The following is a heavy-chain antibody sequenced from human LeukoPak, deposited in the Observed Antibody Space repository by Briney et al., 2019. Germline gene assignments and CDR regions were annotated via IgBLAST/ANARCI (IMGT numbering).Heavy chain of an antibody. CDR3: ARGTPTQVVTVRSVDY. V-gene: IGHV7-4-1*02. CDR1: GYTFTSYY. CDR2: INTNTGNP. D-gene: IGHD2-21*02. J-gene: IGHJ4*02. Sequence: GASVKVSCKASGYTFTSYYMHWARQAPGQGLEWMGWINTNTGNPTYAQGFTGRFVFSLDTSVSTAYLQISSLKAEDTAVYYCARGTPTQVVTVRSVDYWGQGTLVTVSS.